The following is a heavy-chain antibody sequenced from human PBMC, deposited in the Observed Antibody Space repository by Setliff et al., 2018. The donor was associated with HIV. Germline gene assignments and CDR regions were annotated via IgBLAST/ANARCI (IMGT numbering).Heavy chain of an antibody. CDR1: GGSISSYY. V-gene: IGHV4-59*01. CDR3: ARIFGDQGYYYGMDV. D-gene: IGHD3-3*01. J-gene: IGHJ6*02. Sequence: SETLSLTCTVSGGSISSYYWSWIRQPPGKGRDWIGYIYYSGSTNYNPSLKSRVTISGDTSKNQFSLKLSSVIAADTAVYYCARIFGDQGYYYGMDVWGQGTTVTVSS. CDR2: IYYSGST.